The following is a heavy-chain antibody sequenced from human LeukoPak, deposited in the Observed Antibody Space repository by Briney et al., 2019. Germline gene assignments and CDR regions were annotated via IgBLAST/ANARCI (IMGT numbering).Heavy chain of an antibody. CDR2: IDYSGST. J-gene: IGHJ4*02. CDR1: GGSISSGGYY. Sequence: PSETLSLTCTVSGGSISSGGYYWSWIRKHPGKGLEWIGYIDYSGSTYYNPSLKSRVTISVDTSKNQFSLKLSSVPAADTAVYYCARGYDFWSGYYQSVPFDYWGQGTLVTVSS. D-gene: IGHD3-3*01. V-gene: IGHV4-31*03. CDR3: ARGYDFWSGYYQSVPFDY.